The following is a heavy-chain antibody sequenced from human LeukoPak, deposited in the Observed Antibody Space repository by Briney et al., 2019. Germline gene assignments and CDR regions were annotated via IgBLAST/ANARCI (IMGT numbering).Heavy chain of an antibody. V-gene: IGHV4-30-2*01. CDR2: IYHSGST. CDR3: ARGKDYYGSGSFDY. CDR1: GGSISSGGYS. Sequence: SQTLSLTCAVSGGSISSGGYSWSWIRQPPGKGLEWLGYIYHSGSTYYNPSLKSRVTISVDRSKNQFSLKLSSVTAADTAVYYCARGKDYYGSGSFDYWGQGTLVTVSS. D-gene: IGHD3-10*01. J-gene: IGHJ4*02.